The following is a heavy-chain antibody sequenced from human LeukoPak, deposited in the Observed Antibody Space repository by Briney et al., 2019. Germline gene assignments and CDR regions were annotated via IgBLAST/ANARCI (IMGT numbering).Heavy chain of an antibody. V-gene: IGHV3-48*02. J-gene: IGHJ6*02. CDR2: IINGGGTV. Sequence: PGGSLRLSCAASGFTFSIHGMNWVRQAPGKGLEWVSYIINGGGTVYYTDSVQGRFTISRDNARNSLFLQMNSLRDEDTAVYYCARVGRGVYGMDVWGQGTTVTVSS. D-gene: IGHD3-10*01. CDR3: ARVGRGVYGMDV. CDR1: GFTFSIHG.